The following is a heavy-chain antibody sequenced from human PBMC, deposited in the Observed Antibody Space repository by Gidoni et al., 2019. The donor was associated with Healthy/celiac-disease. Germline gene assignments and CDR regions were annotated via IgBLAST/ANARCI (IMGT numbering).Heavy chain of an antibody. CDR2: INPNRGGT. J-gene: IGHJ4*02. D-gene: IGHD3-9*01. Sequence: QVQLVQSGAEVKMPGASVKVSCKASGYTFPGYYMHWVRQAPGQGLEWMGWINPNRGGTNYAQKFQGRVTMTRDTSISTAYMELSRLRSDDTAVYYCARCRADYDILTGYFTPAYYFDYWGQGTLVTVSS. CDR3: ARCRADYDILTGYFTPAYYFDY. V-gene: IGHV1-2*02. CDR1: GYTFPGYY.